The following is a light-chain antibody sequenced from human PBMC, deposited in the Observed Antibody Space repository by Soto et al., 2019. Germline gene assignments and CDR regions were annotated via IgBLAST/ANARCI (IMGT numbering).Light chain of an antibody. CDR2: DAS. CDR1: QSVNIF. Sequence: EIVLTQSPATLSLSPGERATLSCRASQSVNIFLAWYQQKPGQAPRLLIYDASKRATGIPARFSGSGSGTDFTLTVSSLEPEDFAVYYCQQRTTWPPTFGGGTKVEI. J-gene: IGKJ4*01. V-gene: IGKV3-11*01. CDR3: QQRTTWPPT.